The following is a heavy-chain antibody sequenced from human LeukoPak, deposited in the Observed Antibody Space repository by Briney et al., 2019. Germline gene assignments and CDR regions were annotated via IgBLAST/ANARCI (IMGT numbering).Heavy chain of an antibody. D-gene: IGHD2/OR15-2a*01. CDR2: IYYSGST. J-gene: IGHJ5*02. V-gene: IGHV4-39*07. Sequence: SETLSLTCTVSGGSISSSSYYWGWIRQPPGKGLEWIGSIYYSGSTYYNPSLKSRVTISVDTSKSQFSLKLSSVTAADTAVYYCTSFTFGHNWFDPWGQGTLVTVSS. CDR1: GGSISSSSYY. CDR3: TSFTFGHNWFDP.